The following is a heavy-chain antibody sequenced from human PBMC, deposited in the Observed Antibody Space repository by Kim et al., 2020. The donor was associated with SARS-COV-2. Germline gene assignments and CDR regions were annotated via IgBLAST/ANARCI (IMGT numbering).Heavy chain of an antibody. V-gene: IGHV3-11*01. Sequence: GGSLRLSCAASGFTFSDYYMSWIRQAPGKGLEWVSYISSSGSTIYYADSVKGRFTISRDNAKNSLYLQMNSLRAEDTAVYYCVPRPGYCSSTSCYEGIWGQGTMVTVSS. CDR1: GFTFSDYY. D-gene: IGHD2-2*01. J-gene: IGHJ3*02. CDR2: ISSSGSTI. CDR3: VPRPGYCSSTSCYEGI.